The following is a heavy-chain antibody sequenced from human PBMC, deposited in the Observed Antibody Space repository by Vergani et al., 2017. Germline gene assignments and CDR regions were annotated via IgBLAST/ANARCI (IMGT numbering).Heavy chain of an antibody. CDR1: GYSFTDYW. D-gene: IGHD3-9*01. Sequence: EVQLVQSGAEVKKPGESLKISCKGSGYSFTDYWIAWVRQMPGKGLEWMGIIYPDDSDTRYSPSFEGLVTISADKSISTAYLQWSSLKSSDTAMYYFARLPNQLRDFDGHQFDPWGQGTLVTVSS. V-gene: IGHV5-51*03. CDR3: ARLPNQLRDFDGHQFDP. J-gene: IGHJ5*02. CDR2: IYPDDSDT.